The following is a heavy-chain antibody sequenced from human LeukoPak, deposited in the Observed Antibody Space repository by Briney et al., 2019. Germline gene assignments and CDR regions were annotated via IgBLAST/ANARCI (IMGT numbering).Heavy chain of an antibody. J-gene: IGHJ4*02. D-gene: IGHD5-18*01. CDR2: ISYDGSNK. CDR1: GFTFSSYA. Sequence: GGSLRLSCAASGFTFSSYAMYWVRQAPGKGLEWVAVISYDGSNKYYADSVKGRFTISRDNSKNTLYLQMNSLRAEDTAVYYCARGGNLIRGYSYGYDYWGQGTLVTVSS. V-gene: IGHV3-30-3*01. CDR3: ARGGNLIRGYSYGYDY.